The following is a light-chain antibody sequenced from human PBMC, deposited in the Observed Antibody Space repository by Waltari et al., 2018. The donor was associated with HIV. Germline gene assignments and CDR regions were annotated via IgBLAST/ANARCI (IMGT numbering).Light chain of an antibody. J-gene: IGLJ1*01. CDR3: AAWNDRLSGYV. Sequence: QSVLTQPPSASGTPGQRVTISCSGSSSNIGRNYVYWYQQLQGTAPKLLIYPNKQRPSGVPDRFSGSKSGTSASLAICGLRSEDEADYYCAAWNDRLSGYVFGTGTKVTV. CDR1: SSNIGRNY. V-gene: IGLV1-47*01. CDR2: PNK.